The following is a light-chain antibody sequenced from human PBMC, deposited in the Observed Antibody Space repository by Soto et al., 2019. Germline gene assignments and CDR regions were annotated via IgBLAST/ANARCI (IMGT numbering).Light chain of an antibody. Sequence: EIVLTQSPGTLSLSPGERATLPCRASQSVSSYLAWYQQKPGQAPRLLIYGASSRATGIPDRFSGSGSGTDFTLTISRLEPEDFAVYYCQQYGSSSWTFGQGTKVDIK. CDR3: QQYGSSSWT. V-gene: IGKV3-20*01. CDR1: QSVSSY. CDR2: GAS. J-gene: IGKJ1*01.